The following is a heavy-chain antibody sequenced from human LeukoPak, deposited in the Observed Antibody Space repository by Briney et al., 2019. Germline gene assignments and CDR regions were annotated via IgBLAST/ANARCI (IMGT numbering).Heavy chain of an antibody. Sequence: GGSLTLSCAASGIGFQGSAMHWVRQSSGRGLEWVGCMRDRNKNYATIYGASVRGRFTISRDDSVNTATLRMYSLRSEDTAVYFCIRHVEYVTPDSWGQGTLVTVSS. V-gene: IGHV3-73*01. J-gene: IGHJ4*02. CDR1: GIGFQGSA. D-gene: IGHD3-16*01. CDR2: MRDRNKNYAT. CDR3: IRHVEYVTPDS.